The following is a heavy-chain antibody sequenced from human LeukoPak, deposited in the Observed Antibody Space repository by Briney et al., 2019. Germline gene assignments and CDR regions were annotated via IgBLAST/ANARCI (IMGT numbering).Heavy chain of an antibody. CDR1: GFTFSSYS. CDR2: ISSSSSYI. CDR3: ARDVEGYSGYVGGY. D-gene: IGHD5-12*01. V-gene: IGHV3-21*01. Sequence: GGSLRLSCAASGFTFSSYSMNWVRQAPGKGLEWVSSISSSSSYIYYADSVKGRFTISRDNAKNSLYLQMNSLRAEDTAVYYCARDVEGYSGYVGGYWGQGTLVTVSS. J-gene: IGHJ4*02.